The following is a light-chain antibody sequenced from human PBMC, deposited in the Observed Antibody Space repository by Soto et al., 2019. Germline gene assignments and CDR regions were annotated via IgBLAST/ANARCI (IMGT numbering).Light chain of an antibody. V-gene: IGKV1-39*01. CDR1: QSIGTY. J-gene: IGKJ4*01. CDR2: AAS. CDR3: QASYSGSLT. Sequence: DIQMTQSPSSLSAAVGDRVTITCRASQSIGTYLNWYQQTPERAPKLLIYAASSLQSGVPSRFSGSGSGTDFTLTINNLHPEDFATYYCQASYSGSLTFGGGTRVEIK.